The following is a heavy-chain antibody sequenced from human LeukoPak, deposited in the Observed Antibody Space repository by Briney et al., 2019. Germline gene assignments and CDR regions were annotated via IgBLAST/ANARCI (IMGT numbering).Heavy chain of an antibody. Sequence: SETLSLTCTVSGGSIRSYYWTWIRQAPGKGLEWIGYIHNSRGTYYDPSLTSRVTMSIDTSTNQLSLNLRSVTAADTAVYFCSTTSGTSGVDSWGQGTLVTVSS. J-gene: IGHJ4*02. CDR1: GGSIRSYY. CDR2: IHNSRGT. CDR3: STTSGTSGVDS. V-gene: IGHV4-59*12.